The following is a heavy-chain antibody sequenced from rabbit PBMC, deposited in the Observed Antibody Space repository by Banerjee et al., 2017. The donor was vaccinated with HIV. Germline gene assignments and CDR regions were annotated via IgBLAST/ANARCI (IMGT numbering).Heavy chain of an antibody. CDR3: ARSYDGSDGYRMFNL. CDR2: IGVGDGST. CDR1: GIDFSSYG. V-gene: IGHV1S47*01. D-gene: IGHD6-1*01. Sequence: QEQLVESGGGLVTLGGSLKLSCKASGIDFSSYGISWVRQAPGKGPEWIACIGVGDGSTYYASWVNGRFSISSSTSLNTVTLQMTSLTAADTATYFCARSYDGSDGYRMFNLWGQGTLVTVS. J-gene: IGHJ4*01.